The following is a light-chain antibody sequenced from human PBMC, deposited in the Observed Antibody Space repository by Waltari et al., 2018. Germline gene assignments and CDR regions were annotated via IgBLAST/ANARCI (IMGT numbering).Light chain of an antibody. CDR1: QSVSRS. CDR2: GAS. Sequence: EIVLTQSPATLSLPPGERATLSCRASQSVSRSLALYQQKLGQAPRLLIYGASRRAPGIPDRFSWSGSGTDFSLTIARLEPVGFAVYYCQNYVTSLATFGQGTKVEIK. V-gene: IGKV3-20*01. J-gene: IGKJ1*01. CDR3: QNYVTSLAT.